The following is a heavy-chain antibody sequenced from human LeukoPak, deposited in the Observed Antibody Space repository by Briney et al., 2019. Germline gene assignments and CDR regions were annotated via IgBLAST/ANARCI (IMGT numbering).Heavy chain of an antibody. CDR3: ITDPGAWVPI. D-gene: IGHD1-26*01. V-gene: IGHV3-15*01. J-gene: IGHJ3*02. CDR1: GLTFSNAW. CDR2: IKSKTDGETT. Sequence: GGSLRLSCVASGLTFSNAWMSWVRQAPGKGLEWVGRIKSKTDGETTDYAAPVKGRFTISRDDSKNTLYLQMNRLNIGDTAVYYCITDPGAWVPIWGQGTMVTVSS.